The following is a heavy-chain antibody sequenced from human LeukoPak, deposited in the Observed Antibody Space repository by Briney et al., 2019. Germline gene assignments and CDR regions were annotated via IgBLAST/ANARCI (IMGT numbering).Heavy chain of an antibody. CDR1: GASISSNKW. J-gene: IGHJ4*02. D-gene: IGHD2-21*02. Sequence: SETLSLTCTVSGASISSNKWWSWVRPAPGKGLEWIGEIHPRGSTNYNPSLKSRVTISVDKSKNQFSVKLSSVTAADTAVYYCARGGDWQFDYWGQGSLVTVSS. V-gene: IGHV4-4*02. CDR2: IHPRGST. CDR3: ARGGDWQFDY.